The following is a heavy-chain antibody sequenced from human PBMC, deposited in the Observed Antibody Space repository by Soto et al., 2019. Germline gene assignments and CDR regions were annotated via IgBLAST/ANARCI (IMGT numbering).Heavy chain of an antibody. CDR2: ISYDGSNK. CDR3: AKARGAYNWNQGIDY. V-gene: IGHV3-30*18. J-gene: IGHJ4*02. Sequence: QVQLVESGGGVVQPGRSLRLCCAASGFTFSSYGMHWVRQAPGKGLEWVAVISYDGSNKYYADSVKGRFTISRDNSKNTLYLQMNSLRAEDTAVYYCAKARGAYNWNQGIDYLGQGTLVTVSS. D-gene: IGHD1-20*01. CDR1: GFTFSSYG.